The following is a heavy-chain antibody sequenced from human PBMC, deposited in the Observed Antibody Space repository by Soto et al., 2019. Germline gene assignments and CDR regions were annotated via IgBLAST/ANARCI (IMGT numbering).Heavy chain of an antibody. CDR2: IIPIFGTA. CDR3: ARDAGYSYVHSLDY. J-gene: IGHJ4*02. Sequence: QVQLVQSGAEVKKPGSSVKVSCKASGGTFSSYAISWVRQAPGQGLEWMGGIIPIFGTANYAQKLQGRVTITADETTSTGYMELSSLRSEDTAVYYCARDAGYSYVHSLDYWGQGTLVTVSS. CDR1: GGTFSSYA. V-gene: IGHV1-69*01. D-gene: IGHD5-18*01.